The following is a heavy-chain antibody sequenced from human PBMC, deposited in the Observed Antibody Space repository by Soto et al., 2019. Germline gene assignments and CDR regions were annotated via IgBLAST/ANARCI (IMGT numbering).Heavy chain of an antibody. CDR2: IYYSGST. J-gene: IGHJ5*02. D-gene: IGHD6-19*01. CDR1: GGSISSYY. V-gene: IGHV4-59*01. Sequence: ASETLSLTCTVSGGSISSYYWSWIRQPPGKGLEWIGYIYYSGSTNYNPSLKSRVTISVDTSKNQFSLKLSSVTAADTAVYYCAREGSGWYQYNWFDPWGQGTLVTVSS. CDR3: AREGSGWYQYNWFDP.